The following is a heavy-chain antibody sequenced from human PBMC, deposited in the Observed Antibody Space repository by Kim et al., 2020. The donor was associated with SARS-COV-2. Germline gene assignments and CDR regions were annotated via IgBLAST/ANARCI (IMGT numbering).Heavy chain of an antibody. Sequence: SETLSLTCTVSGDSIDSGTFYWTWIRQPAGAGLEWIGRVLSTGTTKYNPSLQSRVTISLETSFNGFSLRLTSVTATDTAVYFCARGRYAYGYFDSWGQGTVVAVSS. V-gene: IGHV4-61*02. CDR3: ARGRYAYGYFDS. CDR1: GDSIDSGTFY. J-gene: IGHJ4*02. CDR2: VLSTGTT. D-gene: IGHD5-18*01.